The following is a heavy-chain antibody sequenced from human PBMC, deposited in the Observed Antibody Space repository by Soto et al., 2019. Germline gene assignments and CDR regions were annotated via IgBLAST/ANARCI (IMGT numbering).Heavy chain of an antibody. V-gene: IGHV3-48*01. Sequence: EVQLVESGGGLVQPGGSLRLSCAASGFTFSSYSMSWVRQAPGKGLEWVSYITSSSSPIYYADSVRGRFTISRDNAKNSLYLQMNCRRAEDTAVYYCARDNSSGWFDYYYYGMDVWGQGTTVTVSS. CDR3: ARDNSSGWFDYYYYGMDV. CDR1: GFTFSSYS. J-gene: IGHJ6*02. D-gene: IGHD6-19*01. CDR2: ITSSSSPI.